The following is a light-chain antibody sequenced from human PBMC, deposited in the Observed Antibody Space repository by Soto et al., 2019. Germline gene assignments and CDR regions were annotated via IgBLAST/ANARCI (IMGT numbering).Light chain of an antibody. V-gene: IGKV3-20*01. CDR1: QSVSSSY. CDR3: QQYKTWPTIT. Sequence: ELVFTQSPGTLSLSPGERATLSCRASQSVSSSYLAWYQQKPCQAHRLIIYGASSRATGIPDRFSGSGSGTDFTLTISSLQSQDFAVYYCQQYKTWPTITFGQGTRLEIK. J-gene: IGKJ5*01. CDR2: GAS.